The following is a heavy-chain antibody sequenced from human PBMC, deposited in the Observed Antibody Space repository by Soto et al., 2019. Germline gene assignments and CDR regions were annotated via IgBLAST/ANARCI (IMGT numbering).Heavy chain of an antibody. Sequence: PSETLSLTCTVSGGSISSSSYYWGWIRQPPGKGLEWIGSIYYSGSTYYNPSLKSRVTISVDTSKNQFSLKLSSVTAADTAVYYCASVFSSSHGLAYWGQGTLVTVSS. CDR3: ASVFSSSHGLAY. J-gene: IGHJ4*02. CDR1: GGSISSSSYY. CDR2: IYYSGST. D-gene: IGHD6-6*01. V-gene: IGHV4-39*01.